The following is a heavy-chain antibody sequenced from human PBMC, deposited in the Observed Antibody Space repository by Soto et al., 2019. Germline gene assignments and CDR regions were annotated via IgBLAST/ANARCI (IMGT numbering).Heavy chain of an antibody. Sequence: QVQLVESGGGVVQPGRSLRLSCAASGFTFSSYGMHWVRQAPGKGLEWVAVIWYDVSNKYYADSVKGRFTISRDNSKNTLYLQMNSLRAEDTAVHYCARRDDYYGSGSYSDYWGQGTLVTVSS. J-gene: IGHJ4*02. CDR2: IWYDVSNK. CDR1: GFTFSSYG. CDR3: ARRDDYYGSGSYSDY. V-gene: IGHV3-33*01. D-gene: IGHD3-10*01.